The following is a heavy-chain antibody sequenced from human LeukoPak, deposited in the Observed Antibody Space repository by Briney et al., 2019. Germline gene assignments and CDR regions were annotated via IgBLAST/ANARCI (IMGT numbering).Heavy chain of an antibody. CDR2: INHSGST. D-gene: IGHD6-13*01. CDR3: ARGVGGRIAAAGRNWFDP. J-gene: IGHJ5*02. CDR1: GGSFSGYY. Sequence: SETLSLTCAVYGGSFSGYYWSWIRQPPGKGLEWIGEINHSGSTNYNPSLKSRVTISVGTSKNQFSLKLSSVTAADTAVYYCARGVGGRIAAAGRNWFDPWGQGTLVTVSS. V-gene: IGHV4-34*01.